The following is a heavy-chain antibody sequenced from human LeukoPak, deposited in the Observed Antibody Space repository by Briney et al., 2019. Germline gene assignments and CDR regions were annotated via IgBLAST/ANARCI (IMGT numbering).Heavy chain of an antibody. CDR2: IGISAGST. D-gene: IGHD3-3*01. CDR1: GSTFDNYA. Sequence: GGSLRLSCEASGSTFDNYAMSWVRQAPGKGLEWVSTIGISAGSTYYADAVKGRFTISRDNSKKTVILQMNRLRVEDTAVYYCAKDPWEITIGDAFGFWGQGTKVAVSS. V-gene: IGHV3-23*01. CDR3: AKDPWEITIGDAFGF. J-gene: IGHJ3*01.